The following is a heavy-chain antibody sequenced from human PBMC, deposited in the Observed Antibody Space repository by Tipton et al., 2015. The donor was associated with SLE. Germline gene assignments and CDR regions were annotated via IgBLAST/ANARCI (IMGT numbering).Heavy chain of an antibody. CDR3: ARGTTTGYTEFDS. V-gene: IGHV4-38-2*02. D-gene: IGHD3-9*01. CDR2: ISYSGGT. Sequence: TLSLTCSVSGFSISSAYFWGWIRQPPGKGLEFIGTISYSGGTDYNPSLKSRVTISKDTSKNHFSLKLDSVTAADTAVYYCARGTTTGYTEFDSWGQGTLVTVSS. CDR1: GFSISSAYF. J-gene: IGHJ5*01.